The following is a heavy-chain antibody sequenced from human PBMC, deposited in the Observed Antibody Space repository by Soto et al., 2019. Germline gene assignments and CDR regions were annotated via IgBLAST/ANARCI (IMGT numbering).Heavy chain of an antibody. CDR2: IKQDGSEK. D-gene: IGHD3-10*01. V-gene: IGHV3-7*05. CDR1: GFTFSSYW. Sequence: GGSLRLSCAASGFTFSSYWMSWVRQAPGKGLEWVANIKQDGSEKYYVDSVKGRFTISRDNAKNSLYLQMNSLRAEDTAVYYCARVRSSSGNSFWFDPWGQGTLVTVSS. J-gene: IGHJ5*02. CDR3: ARVRSSSGNSFWFDP.